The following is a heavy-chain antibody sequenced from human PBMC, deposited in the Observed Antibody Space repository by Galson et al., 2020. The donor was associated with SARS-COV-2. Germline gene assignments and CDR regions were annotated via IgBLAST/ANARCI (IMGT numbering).Heavy chain of an antibody. CDR1: GFSLTTSGVG. J-gene: IGHJ5*02. CDR2: IYYDDDK. CDR3: AHKPRATTCYSS. Sequence: SGPTLVKPTQTLTLTCTFSGFSLTTSGVGVGWIRQSPGKALEWLALIYYDDDKRYSPSLESRLTINKDTSKNEVVLTITNVDPVDTATYYCAHKPRATTCYSSWGQGTLVTVSS. D-gene: IGHD2-2*01. V-gene: IGHV2-5*02.